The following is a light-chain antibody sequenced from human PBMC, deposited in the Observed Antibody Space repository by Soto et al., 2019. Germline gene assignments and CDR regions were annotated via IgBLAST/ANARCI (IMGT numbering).Light chain of an antibody. V-gene: IGLV2-14*01. J-gene: IGLJ1*01. Sequence: QLVLTQPASVSGSPGQSITISCTGTSSDVGGYNYVSWYQQHPGKAPELMIYEVSNRPSGVSNRFSGSKSGNTASLIISGLQADDEADYYCGSYSSSSTPFVFGTGTKLTVL. CDR1: SSDVGGYNY. CDR3: GSYSSSSTPFV. CDR2: EVS.